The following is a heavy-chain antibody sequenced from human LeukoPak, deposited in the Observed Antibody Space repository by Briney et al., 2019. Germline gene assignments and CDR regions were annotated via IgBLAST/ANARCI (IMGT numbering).Heavy chain of an antibody. CDR3: ARGATTSWGADYFDF. J-gene: IGHJ4*02. CDR2: ITAYNGNT. CDR1: GYSFTTYG. Sequence: ASVKVSCKTSGYSFTTYGTNWVRQAPGQGLEWMGWITAYNGNTNYAHKFQGRFTMTRDTSISTAYMDLSRLRSDDTAMYYCARGATTSWGADYFDFWGQGTLVTVSS. D-gene: IGHD5-12*01. V-gene: IGHV1-18*01.